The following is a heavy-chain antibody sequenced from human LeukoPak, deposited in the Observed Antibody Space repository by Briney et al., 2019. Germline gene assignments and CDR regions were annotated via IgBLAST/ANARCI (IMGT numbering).Heavy chain of an antibody. V-gene: IGHV4-39*01. CDR3: ARHLAHYDILTGSPLYYFDY. J-gene: IGHJ4*02. CDR1: GGSISSSSYY. D-gene: IGHD3-9*01. Sequence: PSETLSLTCTVSGGSISSSSYYWGWIRQPPGKGLEWIGSIYYSGSTYYNPSLKSRVTISVDTSKNQFSLKLSSVTAADTAVYYCARHLAHYDILTGSPLYYFDYWGQGTLVTVSS. CDR2: IYYSGST.